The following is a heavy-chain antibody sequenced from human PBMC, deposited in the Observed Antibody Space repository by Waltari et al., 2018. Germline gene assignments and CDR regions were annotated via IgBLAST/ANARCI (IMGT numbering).Heavy chain of an antibody. Sequence: QVQMQESGTGLVKPSETLSLNCDVSGYSISGYFWGWNRQPPGKGLEVIGSIFHSGKTSYHPSLKSRVTFSVDPSKNQISLKLSSVTAADTAVYYCARSSGYYSFSYWGQGTLVTVSS. J-gene: IGHJ4*02. V-gene: IGHV4-38-2*01. D-gene: IGHD3-22*01. CDR3: ARSSGYYSFSY. CDR2: IFHSGKT. CDR1: GYSISGYF.